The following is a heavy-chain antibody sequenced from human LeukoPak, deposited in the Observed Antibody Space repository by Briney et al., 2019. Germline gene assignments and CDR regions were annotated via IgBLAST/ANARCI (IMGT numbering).Heavy chain of an antibody. CDR1: GFTFSNYA. CDR3: AKGDGGSSSWYDFYFYGVDV. D-gene: IGHD6-13*01. J-gene: IGHJ6*04. Sequence: GRSLRLSCVVSGFTFSNYAMHWVRQAPGKGLEWVAVISNDGSKRHYADAMKGRLSISRDNSKNALSLQFNSLRGDDTAVYYCAKGDGGSSSWYDFYFYGVDVWGKGTAVTVSS. CDR2: ISNDGSKR. V-gene: IGHV3-30*18.